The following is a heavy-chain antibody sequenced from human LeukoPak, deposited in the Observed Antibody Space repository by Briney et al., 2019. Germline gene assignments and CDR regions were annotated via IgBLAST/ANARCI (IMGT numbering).Heavy chain of an antibody. J-gene: IGHJ4*02. CDR1: GGSFSGYY. CDR2: IHHSGST. Sequence: SSETLSLTCLVYGGSFSGYYWSWIRQPPGKGLEWIGEIHHSGSTNYNPSLKSRVTISLDTSKNQFSLKLTSVTAADTAVYYCARRGSGWSPWGQGTLVTVSS. V-gene: IGHV4-34*01. D-gene: IGHD6-19*01. CDR3: ARRGSGWSP.